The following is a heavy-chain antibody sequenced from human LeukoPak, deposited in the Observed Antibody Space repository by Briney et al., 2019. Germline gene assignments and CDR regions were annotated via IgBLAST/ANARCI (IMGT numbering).Heavy chain of an antibody. CDR1: GGSISSGDYY. Sequence: KTSETLSLTCTVSGGSISSGDYYWSWIRQPPGKGLEWIGYIYYSGSTYYNPSLKSRVTISVDTSKNQFSLKLSSVTAADTAVYYCASTDYGDYGWFDPWGQGTLVTVSS. CDR2: IYYSGST. V-gene: IGHV4-30-4*01. J-gene: IGHJ5*02. D-gene: IGHD4-17*01. CDR3: ASTDYGDYGWFDP.